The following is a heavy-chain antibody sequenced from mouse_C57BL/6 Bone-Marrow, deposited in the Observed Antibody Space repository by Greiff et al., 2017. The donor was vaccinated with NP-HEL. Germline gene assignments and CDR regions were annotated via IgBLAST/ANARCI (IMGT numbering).Heavy chain of an antibody. J-gene: IGHJ3*01. Sequence: QVQLQQPGAELVRPGTSVKLSCKASGYTFTSYWMHWVKQRPGQGLEWIGVIDPSDSYTTYNQKFKGKATLTVDTSSSTAYMQLSSLTSEDSAVYYCARPPAYWGQGTLVTVSA. CDR1: GYTFTSYW. V-gene: IGHV1-59*01. CDR3: ARPPAY. CDR2: IDPSDSYT.